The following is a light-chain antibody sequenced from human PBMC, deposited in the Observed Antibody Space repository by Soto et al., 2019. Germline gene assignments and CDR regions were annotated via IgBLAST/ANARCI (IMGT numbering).Light chain of an antibody. CDR2: DVS. J-gene: IGKJ5*01. Sequence: ESVFTPSPAPLSLSTGARATLSCRASQSVTSYLAWYQQKPGQAPRLLIYDVSNRASGIPARFSGSGSETDFTLTICRLEPEDFALYYSQHRSVWLLTFGHGTLLEI. CDR1: QSVTSY. V-gene: IGKV3-11*01. CDR3: QHRSVWLLT.